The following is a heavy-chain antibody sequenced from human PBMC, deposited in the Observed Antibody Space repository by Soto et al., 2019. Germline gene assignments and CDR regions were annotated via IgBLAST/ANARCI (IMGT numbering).Heavy chain of an antibody. V-gene: IGHV3-23*01. D-gene: IGHD2-2*01. J-gene: IGHJ6*03. CDR1: GFTFSSYA. CDR2: IRGSGGNT. CDR3: AKYRDVIVPAAMGGVYYYYDLDV. Sequence: EVQLLESGGGLVQPGGSLRLSCAASGFTFSSYAMNWVRQAPGKGLEWVSAIRGSGGNTYYADSVKGRFTISRDNSKNTLYLQLNCLIAEDTAVYYCAKYRDVIVPAAMGGVYYYYDLDVWGKGTTVTVSS.